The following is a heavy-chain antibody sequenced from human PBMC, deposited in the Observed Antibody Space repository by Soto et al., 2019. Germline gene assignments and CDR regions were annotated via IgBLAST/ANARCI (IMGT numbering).Heavy chain of an antibody. Sequence: EVQLLESGGGLVQPGGSLRLSCVGSGFTFINYAMNWVRQTPGKGLEWVSGISGGGDRTFDADSVKGRFTISRDNAKNTVTLQMNSLRADDTAVYYGARKVLGSTSRPDWWYFDLWGRGTLVTVSS. V-gene: IGHV3-23*01. CDR2: ISGGGDRT. D-gene: IGHD2-2*01. CDR3: ARKVLGSTSRPDWWYFDL. J-gene: IGHJ2*01. CDR1: GFTFINYA.